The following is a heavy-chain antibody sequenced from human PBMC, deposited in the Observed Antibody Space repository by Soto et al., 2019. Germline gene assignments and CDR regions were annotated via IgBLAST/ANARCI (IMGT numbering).Heavy chain of an antibody. CDR2: IGTSRDNI. J-gene: IGHJ4*02. CDR1: GFTFYTFA. Sequence: GGSLRLSCAASGFTFYTFAMGWVRQTPGKGLEWVSSIGTSRDNIFYTASVKGRFTISRDNSKSTLYLQMNSLRAEDAAIYYCAIYRGDYYSPFDSWGQGDLVTVSS. V-gene: IGHV3-23*01. D-gene: IGHD2-21*01. CDR3: AIYRGDYYSPFDS.